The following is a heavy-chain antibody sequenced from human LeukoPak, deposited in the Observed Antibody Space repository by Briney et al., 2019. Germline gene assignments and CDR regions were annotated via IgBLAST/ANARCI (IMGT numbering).Heavy chain of an antibody. D-gene: IGHD3-9*01. J-gene: IGHJ4*02. CDR2: VSGRGDET. CDR1: GLTFANYA. CDR3: VKDRLGQVYYFDY. Sequence: GGSLRLSCAASGLTFANYAMTWVRQAPGKGLEWISTVSGRGDETFYSDSVKGRFTVSRDNSKNTLFLQMNSLRAEDTAVYYCVKDRLGQVYYFDYWGQGTLVTVSS. V-gene: IGHV3-23*01.